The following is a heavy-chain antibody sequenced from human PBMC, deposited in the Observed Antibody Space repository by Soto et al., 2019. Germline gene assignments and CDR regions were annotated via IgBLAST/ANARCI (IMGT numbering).Heavy chain of an antibody. CDR1: GFTFSTYG. D-gene: IGHD3-16*01. Sequence: EVQLLESGGDLVQPGGSLRLTCAASGFTFSTYGMSWVRQAPGKGLEWVSSISSDSGGSTYYADPVKDGLTISRDNSKNTLYLQMNTLRAEDTAVYFCAKEGGSLPATSPPHWFDPWGQGTLVTVSS. CDR2: ISSDSGGST. V-gene: IGHV3-23*01. J-gene: IGHJ5*02. CDR3: AKEGGSLPATSPPHWFDP.